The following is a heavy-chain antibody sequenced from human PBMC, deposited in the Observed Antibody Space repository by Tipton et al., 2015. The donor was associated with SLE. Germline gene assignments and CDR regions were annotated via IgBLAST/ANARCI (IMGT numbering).Heavy chain of an antibody. CDR3: ARAGYDATGYFMNYFDY. V-gene: IGHV4-39*07. J-gene: IGHJ4*02. Sequence: TLSLTCTVSGGSISSGGYYWGWIRQPPGKGLEFIGSIYSSGTTYYNPPPKSRITISGDMSKNQFSLKVSSVTAADTAVYYCARAGYDATGYFMNYFDYWGQGALVTVSS. D-gene: IGHD3-22*01. CDR1: GGSISSGGYY. CDR2: IYSSGTT.